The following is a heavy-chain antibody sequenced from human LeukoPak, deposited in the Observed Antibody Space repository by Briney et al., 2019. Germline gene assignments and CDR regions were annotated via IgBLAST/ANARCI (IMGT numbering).Heavy chain of an antibody. V-gene: IGHV1-8*02. D-gene: IGHD3-22*01. J-gene: IGHJ4*02. CDR1: GYTFTGYY. CDR3: ARGPLIAYYYDSSGYPLDY. CDR2: MNPNSGNT. Sequence: ASVKDSCKASGYTFTGYYMHWVRQAPGQGLEWMGWMNPNSGNTGYAQKFQGRVTMTRNTSISTAYMELSSLRSEDTAVYYCARGPLIAYYYDSSGYPLDYWGQGTLVTVSS.